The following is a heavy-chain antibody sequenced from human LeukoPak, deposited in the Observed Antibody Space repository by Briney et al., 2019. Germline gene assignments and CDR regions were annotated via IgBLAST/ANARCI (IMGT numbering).Heavy chain of an antibody. CDR2: ISGSGGST. V-gene: IGHV3-23*01. J-gene: IGHJ5*02. CDR1: GFTFSSYA. Sequence: PGGSLRLSCAASGFTFSSYAMSWVRQAPGKGLEWVSAISGSGGSTYYADSVKGRFTIPRDNSKNTLYLQMNSLRAEDTAVYYCAKYRTAPNWFDPWGQGTLVTVSS. D-gene: IGHD2-21*02. CDR3: AKYRTAPNWFDP.